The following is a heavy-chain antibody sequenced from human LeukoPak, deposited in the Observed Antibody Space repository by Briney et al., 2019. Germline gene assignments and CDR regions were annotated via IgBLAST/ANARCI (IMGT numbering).Heavy chain of an antibody. CDR3: ARGTNDYYYDSSGYYVDY. Sequence: SETLSLTCTVSGGSISSSSYYWGWIRQPPGKGLAWIGSIYYSGSTYYNPSLKSRVTISVDTSKNQFSLKLSSVTAADTAVYYCARGTNDYYYDSSGYYVDYWGQGTLVTVSS. D-gene: IGHD3-22*01. CDR2: IYYSGST. CDR1: GGSISSSSYY. V-gene: IGHV4-39*07. J-gene: IGHJ4*02.